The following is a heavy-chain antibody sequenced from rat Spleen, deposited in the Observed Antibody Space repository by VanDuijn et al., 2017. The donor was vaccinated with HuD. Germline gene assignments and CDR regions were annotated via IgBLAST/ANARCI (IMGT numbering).Heavy chain of an antibody. CDR1: GFTFSNYD. D-gene: IGHD1-10*01. CDR3: ARRGYNNNWYFDF. V-gene: IGHV5-25*01. Sequence: EVQLVESDGDLVQPGRSMKLSCAASGFTFSNYDMAWVRQAPKKGLEWVASISPSGVTYYRDSVKGRLTVSRENAKSTLYLLMDSLRSEDTATYYCARRGYNNNWYFDFLGPGTMVTVSS. CDR2: ISPSGVT. J-gene: IGHJ1*01.